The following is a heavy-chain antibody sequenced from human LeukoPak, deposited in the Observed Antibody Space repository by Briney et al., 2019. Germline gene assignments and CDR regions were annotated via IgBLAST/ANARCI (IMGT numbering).Heavy chain of an antibody. D-gene: IGHD3-22*01. CDR1: GGSFCGYY. CDR3: AGEDYDTDY. CDR2: INHSGST. V-gene: IGHV4-34*01. J-gene: IGHJ4*02. Sequence: SETLSLTCAVYGGSFCGYYWSWIRQPPGKGLEWIGEINHSGSTNYNPSLKSRVTISVDTSKNQFSLKLSSVTAADTAVYYCAGEDYDTDYWGQGTLVTVSS.